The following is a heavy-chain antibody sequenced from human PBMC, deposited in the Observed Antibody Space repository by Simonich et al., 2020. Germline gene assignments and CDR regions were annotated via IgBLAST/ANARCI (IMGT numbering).Heavy chain of an antibody. CDR3: AKDLGERITMIVVVIDAFDI. D-gene: IGHD3-22*01. J-gene: IGHJ3*02. CDR2: ISGGGGST. CDR1: GFTFSSYA. V-gene: IGHV3-23*01. Sequence: GGGLVQPGGSLRLSCAASGFTFSSYAMSWVRQAPGKGLEWVSAISGGGGSTYYADSVKGRFTISRDNSKTTLYLQMNSLRAEDTAVYYCAKDLGERITMIVVVIDAFDIWGQGTMVTVSS.